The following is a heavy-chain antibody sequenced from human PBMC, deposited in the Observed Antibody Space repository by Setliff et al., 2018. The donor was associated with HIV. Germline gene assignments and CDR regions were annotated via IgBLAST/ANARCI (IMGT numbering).Heavy chain of an antibody. J-gene: IGHJ4*02. CDR1: GFTFSSYA. CDR3: ARITVQLWYFDY. V-gene: IGHV3-30*04. D-gene: IGHD5-18*01. CDR2: ISYDGSNK. Sequence: GGSLRLSCAASGFTFSSYAMHWVRQAPGKGLEWVAVISYDGSNKYYADSVKGRFTISRDNAKNSVYLQMNSLRVEDTAIYYCARITVQLWYFDYWGQGAPVTVSS.